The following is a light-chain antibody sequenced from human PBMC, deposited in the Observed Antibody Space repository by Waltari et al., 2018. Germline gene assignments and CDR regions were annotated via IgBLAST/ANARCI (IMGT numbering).Light chain of an antibody. CDR1: NLGSQY. J-gene: IGLJ3*02. CDR3: QVWDSNTGRV. CDR2: RDK. V-gene: IGLV3-9*01. Sequence: SYDLTQPGAVTVALGQTATITCDGDNLGSQYVSWYQQRPGQAPLLVIYRDKERPSGISERFSASNSGRTATLTISRAQAGDEGDYFCQVWDSNTGRVFGGGTKVTVL.